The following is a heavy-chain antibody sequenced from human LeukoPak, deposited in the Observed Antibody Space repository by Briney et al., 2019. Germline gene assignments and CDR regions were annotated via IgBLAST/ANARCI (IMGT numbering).Heavy chain of an antibody. CDR3: ARASMGGRDYHLDS. CDR1: GFTFSTYW. J-gene: IGHJ4*02. Sequence: PGGSLRLSCAASGFTFSTYWMTWVRQAPGKGLEWVANIKTDGSHTYYLDSVKGRFTISRDNAKNFLFLQLGSLRADDTGVYYCARASMGGRDYHLDSWGQGTLVTVSS. D-gene: IGHD4/OR15-4a*01. CDR2: IKTDGSHT. V-gene: IGHV3-7*01.